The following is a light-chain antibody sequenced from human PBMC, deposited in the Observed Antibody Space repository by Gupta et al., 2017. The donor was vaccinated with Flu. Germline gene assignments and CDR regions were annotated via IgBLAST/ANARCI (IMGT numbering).Light chain of an antibody. CDR2: SDV. CDR3: AAWEDGRKGWI. V-gene: IGLV1-44*01. Sequence: QFVLTQPPSASGTPGQRVTISCSGSSSNVGSNTVNWYQQLPGATPRVLIYSDVMRPSGGPDRFSGAKSGTSAALAISGLQSDDEADYYCAAWEDGRKGWIFGGGTKLTVL. J-gene: IGLJ2*01. CDR1: SSNVGSNT.